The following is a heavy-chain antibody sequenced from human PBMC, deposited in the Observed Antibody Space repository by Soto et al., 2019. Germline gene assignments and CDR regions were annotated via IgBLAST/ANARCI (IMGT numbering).Heavy chain of an antibody. Sequence: EVQLVESGGGLVQPGGSLSLSCAASGFTFSSYWMTWVRQAHGKGLEWVANVKEDGSEKYYLDSVKGRFTISRDNAKNSLYLQMNSLRAEDTAVYYCAREIEVAGTSACDYWGQGTLVTVSS. CDR3: AREIEVAGTSACDY. J-gene: IGHJ4*02. CDR1: GFTFSSYW. CDR2: VKEDGSEK. D-gene: IGHD6-19*01. V-gene: IGHV3-7*01.